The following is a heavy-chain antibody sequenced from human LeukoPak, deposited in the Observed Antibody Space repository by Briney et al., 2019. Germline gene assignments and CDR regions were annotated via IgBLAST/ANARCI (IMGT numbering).Heavy chain of an antibody. J-gene: IGHJ6*02. V-gene: IGHV3-66*01. Sequence: GGSLRLSCTVSGFTVSTTLMDWVRQAPGKGLEWVSVIYDDGRSVYADSVRGRFTISRDNSKNTLYLQMNSLRAEDTAVYYCARSQFGELYLYYYGMDVWGQGTTVTVSS. CDR3: ARSQFGELYLYYYGMDV. D-gene: IGHD3-10*01. CDR1: GFTVSTTL. CDR2: IYDDGRS.